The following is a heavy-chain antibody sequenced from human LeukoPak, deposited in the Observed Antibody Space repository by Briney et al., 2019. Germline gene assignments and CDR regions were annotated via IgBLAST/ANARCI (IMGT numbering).Heavy chain of an antibody. CDR1: GFTFSSYA. D-gene: IGHD6-6*01. J-gene: IGHJ4*02. CDR3: ARNKQLDSLYYFDY. V-gene: IGHV3-30-3*01. CDR2: ISYDGSDK. Sequence: GGSLRLSCAASGFTFSSYAMHWVRQAPGKGLEWVAVISYDGSDKYYADSVKGRFTISRDNSKSTLYLQMNSLRAEDTAVYYCARNKQLDSLYYFDYWGQGTLVTVSS.